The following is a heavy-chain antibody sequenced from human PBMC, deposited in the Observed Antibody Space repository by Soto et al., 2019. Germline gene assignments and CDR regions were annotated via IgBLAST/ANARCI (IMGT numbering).Heavy chain of an antibody. D-gene: IGHD6-19*01. CDR3: ARVATTPVAGYDAFDI. V-gene: IGHV1-2*04. CDR2: INPNSGGT. Sequence: ASVKVSCKASGYTFTGYYMHRVRQAPGQGLEWMGWINPNSGGTNYAQKFQGWVTMTRDTSISTAYMELSRLRSDDTAVYYCARVATTPVAGYDAFDIWGQGTMVTVSS. J-gene: IGHJ3*02. CDR1: GYTFTGYY.